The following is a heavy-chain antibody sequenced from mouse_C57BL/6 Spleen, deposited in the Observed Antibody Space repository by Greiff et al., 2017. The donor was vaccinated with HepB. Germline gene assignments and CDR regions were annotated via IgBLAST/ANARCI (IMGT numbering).Heavy chain of an antibody. CDR3: ARYGYDEAY. J-gene: IGHJ3*01. CDR1: GYTFTSYW. V-gene: IGHV1-69*01. CDR2: IDPSDSYT. Sequence: QVQLQQPGAELVMPGASVKLSCKASGYTFTSYWMHWVKQRPGQGLEWIGEIDPSDSYTNYNQKFKGKSTLTVDKSSSTAYMQLSSLTSEYSAVYDCARYGYDEAYWGQGTLVTVSA. D-gene: IGHD2-2*01.